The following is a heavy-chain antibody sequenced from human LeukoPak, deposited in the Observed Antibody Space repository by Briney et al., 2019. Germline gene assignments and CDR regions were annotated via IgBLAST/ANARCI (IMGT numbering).Heavy chain of an antibody. CDR1: GGSISSYY. CDR2: IYYSGST. Sequence: NPSETLSLTCTVSGGSISSYYWSWLRQPPGKGLEWIGYIYYSGSTNYNPSLKSRVTISVDTSKNQFSLKLSSVTAADTAVYYCARDGYQKGAFDIWGQGTMVTVSS. CDR3: ARDGYQKGAFDI. D-gene: IGHD5-12*01. V-gene: IGHV4-59*01. J-gene: IGHJ3*02.